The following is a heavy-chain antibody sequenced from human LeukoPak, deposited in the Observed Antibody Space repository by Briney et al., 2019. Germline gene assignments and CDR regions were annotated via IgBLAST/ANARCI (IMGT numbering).Heavy chain of an antibody. D-gene: IGHD1-26*01. V-gene: IGHV1-46*01. CDR1: GYTFTSYG. CDR3: ARDGRSIVGAAEYYFDY. CDR2: INPSGGST. J-gene: IGHJ4*02. Sequence: GASVKVSCKASGYTFTSYGISWVRQAPGQGLEWMGIINPSGGSTSYAQKFQGRVTMTRDTSTSTVYMELSSLRSEDTAVYYCARDGRSIVGAAEYYFDYWGQGTLVTVSS.